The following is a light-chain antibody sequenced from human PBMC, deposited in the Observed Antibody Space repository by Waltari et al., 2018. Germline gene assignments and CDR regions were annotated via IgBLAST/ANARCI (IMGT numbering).Light chain of an antibody. CDR3: QQYNDWPLT. CDR1: QSVSSK. Sequence: EIVMTQSPATLSLSPGESAALSCRARQSVSSKVAWYQQINGQAPRLLIYGESTRATGIPARFSGSGSGTEFTLTISSLQSEDFAVYFFQQYNDWPLTFGQGTRLEIK. CDR2: GES. J-gene: IGKJ5*01. V-gene: IGKV3-15*01.